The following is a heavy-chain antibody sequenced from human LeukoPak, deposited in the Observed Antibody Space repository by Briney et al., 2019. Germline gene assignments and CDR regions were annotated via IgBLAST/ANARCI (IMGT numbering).Heavy chain of an antibody. CDR1: GGSISSRTYY. V-gene: IGHV4-39*01. CDR3: ARGGYSGSYYRFS. D-gene: IGHD5-12*01. J-gene: IGHJ4*02. Sequence: SETLSLTCTVSGGSISSRTYYWGWTRQPPGKGLEWIGSIYYSGSTYYNPSLKSRVTISVHTSKNQFSLKLGSVTAADTAVYYCARGGYSGSYYRFSWGRGTLVTVAS. CDR2: IYYSGST.